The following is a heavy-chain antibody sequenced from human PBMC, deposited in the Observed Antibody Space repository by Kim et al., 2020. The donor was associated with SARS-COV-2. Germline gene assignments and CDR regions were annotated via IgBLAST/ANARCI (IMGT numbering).Heavy chain of an antibody. D-gene: IGHD4-17*01. V-gene: IGHV1-3*01. Sequence: ASVKVSCKASGYTFTRDALHWVRQAPGQRLEWMGWINGGNGNRKYSQNFQNRVTFTRDTSASTAYMELSSLTSEDTAVYYCGGVYGDAIDYWGQGTLVTVSS. J-gene: IGHJ4*02. CDR2: INGGNGNR. CDR1: GYTFTRDA. CDR3: GGVYGDAIDY.